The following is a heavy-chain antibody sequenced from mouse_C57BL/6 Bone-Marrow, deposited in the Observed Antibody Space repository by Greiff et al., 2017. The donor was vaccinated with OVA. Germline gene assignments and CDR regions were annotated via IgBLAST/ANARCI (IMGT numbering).Heavy chain of an antibody. Sequence: EVKVEESGGGLVQPGGSMKLSCAASGFTFSDAWMDWVRQSPEKGLEWVAEIRNKANNHATYYAESVTGRFTIPRDDSKSSVYLQMNTLRAEDTGIYYCTGTGIYYFDYWGQGTTLTVSS. CDR2: IRNKANNHAT. CDR3: TGTGIYYFDY. CDR1: GFTFSDAW. D-gene: IGHD4-1*01. V-gene: IGHV6-6*01. J-gene: IGHJ2*01.